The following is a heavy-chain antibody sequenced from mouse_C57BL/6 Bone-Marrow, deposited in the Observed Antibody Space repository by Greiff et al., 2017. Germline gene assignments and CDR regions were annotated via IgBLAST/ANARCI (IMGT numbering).Heavy chain of an antibody. CDR2: IYPSDSET. Sequence: QVQLQQPGAELVRPGSSVKLSCKASGYTFTTYWMDWVKQRPGQSLEWIGNIYPSDSETHYNQKFKDKATLTVDKSSSTAYMQLSSLASEDSAVYYCARSGWDWYVDVWGTGTTVTVSS. V-gene: IGHV1-61*01. D-gene: IGHD1-1*02. J-gene: IGHJ1*03. CDR1: GYTFTTYW. CDR3: ARSGWDWYVDV.